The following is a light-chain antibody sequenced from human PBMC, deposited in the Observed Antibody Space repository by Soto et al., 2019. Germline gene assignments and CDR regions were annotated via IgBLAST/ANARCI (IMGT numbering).Light chain of an antibody. Sequence: LLTQSPSSLSASVGDRVTIACRASQGISSYLAWFQQKPGKAPKLLIYAASTLQSGVPSRFSGSGSGTDFTLTISNMQPEDFATYYCQHVHSYPFTFGGGTRVEIK. CDR2: AAS. CDR1: QGISSY. V-gene: IGKV1-9*01. CDR3: QHVHSYPFT. J-gene: IGKJ4*01.